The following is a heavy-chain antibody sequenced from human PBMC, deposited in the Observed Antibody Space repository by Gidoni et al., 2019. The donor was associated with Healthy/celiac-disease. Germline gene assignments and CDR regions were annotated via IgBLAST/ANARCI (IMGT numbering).Heavy chain of an antibody. CDR1: GVTFSSYA. J-gene: IGHJ4*02. Sequence: QVQLVQSGAEVTKPGSSVKVSCKASGVTFSSYAISWVRQAPGQGLEWMGGIIPIFGTANYAQKFQGRGTITADESTSTAYMELSSLRSEDTAVYYCARRLSYGGNWDYWGQGTLVTVSS. V-gene: IGHV1-69*12. CDR2: IIPIFGTA. D-gene: IGHD2-15*01. CDR3: ARRLSYGGNWDY.